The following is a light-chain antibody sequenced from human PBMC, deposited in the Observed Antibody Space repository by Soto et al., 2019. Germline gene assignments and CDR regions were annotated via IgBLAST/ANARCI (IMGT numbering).Light chain of an antibody. J-gene: IGKJ2*01. Sequence: EIVLTQSPGTLSLSPGERATLSCRASQSVSSNYLVWYQQRPGQALRLLIYGASSRATGIPDRFSGSGSGTDFAFTIRRLEPEDFAVYYCQQYSASPSTFGQGTKLEI. V-gene: IGKV3-20*01. CDR1: QSVSSNY. CDR2: GAS. CDR3: QQYSASPST.